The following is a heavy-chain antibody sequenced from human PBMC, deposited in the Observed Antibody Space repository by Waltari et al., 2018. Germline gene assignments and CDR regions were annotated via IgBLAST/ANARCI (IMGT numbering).Heavy chain of an antibody. V-gene: IGHV4-38-2*02. D-gene: IGHD6-6*01. CDR2: IYHSGST. Sequence: QVQLQESGPGLVKPSETLSLTCTVSGYSISSGYYWGWIRQPPGKGLEWIGSIYHSGSTYYNPSLKSRVTISVDTSKNQFSLKLSSVTAADTAVYYCARASGGYSSSSGFDYWGQGTLVTVSS. CDR3: ARASGGYSSSSGFDY. J-gene: IGHJ4*02. CDR1: GYSISSGYY.